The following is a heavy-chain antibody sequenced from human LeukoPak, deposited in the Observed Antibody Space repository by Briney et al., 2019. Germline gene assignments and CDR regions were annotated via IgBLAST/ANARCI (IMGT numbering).Heavy chain of an antibody. J-gene: IGHJ4*02. Sequence: ASVKVSCKASGYTFTSYGISWVRQAPGQGLEWMGWISAYNGNTNYAQKLQGRVTMTTDTSTSTAYMELRSLRSVDTAVYYCARDLSHNWNYVGGDYWGQGTLVTVSS. V-gene: IGHV1-18*01. CDR1: GYTFTSYG. CDR3: ARDLSHNWNYVGGDY. CDR2: ISAYNGNT. D-gene: IGHD1-7*01.